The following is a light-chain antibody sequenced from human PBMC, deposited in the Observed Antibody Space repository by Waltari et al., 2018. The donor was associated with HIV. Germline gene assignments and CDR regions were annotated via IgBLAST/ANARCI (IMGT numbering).Light chain of an antibody. Sequence: EIVLTQSPATLSLSPGERDTLSCRASQSVSSYLAWYQQQPGQAPRLLLYDASNRATGIPARFSGSGSGTDFTLTISSLEPEDFAVYYCQQRSNWPLTFGQGTKLEIK. CDR3: QQRSNWPLT. V-gene: IGKV3-11*01. J-gene: IGKJ2*01. CDR1: QSVSSY. CDR2: DAS.